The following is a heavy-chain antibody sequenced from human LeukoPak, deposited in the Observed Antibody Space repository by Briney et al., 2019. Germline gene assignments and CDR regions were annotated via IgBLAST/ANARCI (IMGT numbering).Heavy chain of an antibody. CDR2: ISDSGAST. V-gene: IGHV3-23*01. J-gene: IGHJ4*02. CDR1: GFTFSTYG. Sequence: GGSLRLSCAASGFTFSTYGMNWVRQAPGKGLEWVSTISDSGASTYYADSVKGRFTISRDNSKNTVYLQMNSRGAEDTAVYYCAARVDTVTIVYWGQGTLVTVSS. D-gene: IGHD4-17*01. CDR3: AARVDTVTIVY.